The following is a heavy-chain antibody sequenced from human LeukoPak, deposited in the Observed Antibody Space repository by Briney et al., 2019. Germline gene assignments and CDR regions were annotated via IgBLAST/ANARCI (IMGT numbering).Heavy chain of an antibody. V-gene: IGHV3-23*01. D-gene: IGHD6-19*01. CDR2: INGGGNTT. Sequence: GGSLRLSCAASGFAFSSFAMSWVRQSPGKGLEWLSSINGGGNTTFYADSVKGRFTISRDNSKNTLYFLMDSLRADATAIYYWSEDRRVAVAVVDYYYFYMDVWGRGTAVTVSS. CDR3: SEDRRVAVAVVDYYYFYMDV. J-gene: IGHJ6*03. CDR1: GFAFSSFA.